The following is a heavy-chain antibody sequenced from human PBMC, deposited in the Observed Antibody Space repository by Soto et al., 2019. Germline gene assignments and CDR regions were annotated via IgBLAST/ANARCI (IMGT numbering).Heavy chain of an antibody. D-gene: IGHD6-13*01. V-gene: IGHV1-18*01. Sequence: ASVKVSCKASGYTFTSYGISWVRQAPGQGLEWMGWISAYNGNTNYAQKLQGRVTMTTDTSTSTAYMELRSLRSDDTGVYYCARVPPTAAGTEETPVTNSNYYGMDVWGQGTTVTVSS. CDR1: GYTFTSYG. CDR3: ARVPPTAAGTEETPVTNSNYYGMDV. CDR2: ISAYNGNT. J-gene: IGHJ6*02.